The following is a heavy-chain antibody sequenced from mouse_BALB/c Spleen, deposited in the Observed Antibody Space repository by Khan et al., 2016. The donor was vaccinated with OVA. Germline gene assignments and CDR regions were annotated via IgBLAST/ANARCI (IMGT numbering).Heavy chain of an antibody. D-gene: IGHD2-10*02. V-gene: IGHV2-6-5*01. J-gene: IGHJ4*01. CDR1: GFSLTDYG. Sequence: QVQLKESGPGLVAPSQNLSITCIVSGFSLTDYGVSWIRQPPGKGLEWLGVIWGGGTTYYNSALKSRLSISKDNSKSQVFLKMNSLQTDDTAMYYCAKGVWSYYFALDYWGQGTSVTISS. CDR2: IWGGGTT. CDR3: AKGVWSYYFALDY.